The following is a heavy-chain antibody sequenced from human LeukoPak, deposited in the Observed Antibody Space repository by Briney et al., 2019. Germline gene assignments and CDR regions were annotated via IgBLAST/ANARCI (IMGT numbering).Heavy chain of an antibody. D-gene: IGHD3-10*01. Sequence: PGGSLRLSCAASGFTFSSYAMTWVRQAPGKGLVWVSRINSDGSSTSYADSVKGRFTISRDNAKNTLYLQMNSLRAEDTAVYYCARGDSLYYYGSGHFDYWGQGTPVTVSS. J-gene: IGHJ4*02. CDR3: ARGDSLYYYGSGHFDY. V-gene: IGHV3-74*01. CDR2: INSDGSST. CDR1: GFTFSSYA.